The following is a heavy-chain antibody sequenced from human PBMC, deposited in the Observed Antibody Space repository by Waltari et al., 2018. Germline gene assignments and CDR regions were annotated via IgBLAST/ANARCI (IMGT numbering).Heavy chain of an antibody. J-gene: IGHJ6*02. V-gene: IGHV4-39*01. CDR2: IYYSGST. D-gene: IGHD6-13*01. Sequence: QLQLQESGPGLVKPSETLSLTCTVSGGSISSSSYYWGWIRQPPGKGLEWIGSIYYSGSTYYNPSLKSRVTISVDTSKNQFSLKLSSVTAADTAVYYCAGGGSSSYYYYGMDVWGQGTTVTVSS. CDR3: AGGGSSSYYYYGMDV. CDR1: GGSISSSSYY.